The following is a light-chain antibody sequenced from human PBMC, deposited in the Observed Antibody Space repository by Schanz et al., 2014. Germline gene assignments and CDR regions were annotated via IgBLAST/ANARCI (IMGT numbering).Light chain of an antibody. CDR1: SSDIGDYDL. J-gene: IGLJ1*01. V-gene: IGLV2-14*03. CDR2: DVV. Sequence: QSALAQPASVSGSLGQSITISCTGRSSDIGDYDLVSWYQQHPGKAPRLIIYDVVNRPSGVSSRFNGSKSGNTASLTISGLQAGDEADYYCSSYTTSSTLDVFGTGTKLTVL. CDR3: SSYTTSSTLDV.